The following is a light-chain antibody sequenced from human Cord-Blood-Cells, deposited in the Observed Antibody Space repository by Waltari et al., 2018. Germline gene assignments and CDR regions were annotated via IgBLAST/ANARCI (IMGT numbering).Light chain of an antibody. CDR1: SSNIGAAYD. J-gene: IGLJ2*01. CDR2: GNS. CDR3: QSYDSSLSVYVV. V-gene: IGLV1-40*01. Sequence: QSVLTQPPSVSGAPGQRVTISCTGSSSNIGAAYDVPWYQQLPGTAPKLLIYGNSNRPSGVPDRFSGSKSGTSASLAITGLQAEDEADYYCQSYDSSLSVYVVFGGGTKLTVL.